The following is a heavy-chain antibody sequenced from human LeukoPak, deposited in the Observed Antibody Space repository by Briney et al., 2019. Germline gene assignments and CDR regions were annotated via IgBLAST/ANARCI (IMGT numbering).Heavy chain of an antibody. CDR2: IYTSGTT. D-gene: IGHD2-2*01. Sequence: SETLSLTCTVSGGSISSGSYYWSWIRQPAGKGLEWIGRIYTSGTTNYNPSLKGRVTISVDTSMNQLSLKLSSVTAADTAVYYCAGGSTSAYYYYTDVWGKGTTVTVSS. CDR3: AGGSTSAYYYYTDV. CDR1: GGSISSGSYY. J-gene: IGHJ6*03. V-gene: IGHV4-61*02.